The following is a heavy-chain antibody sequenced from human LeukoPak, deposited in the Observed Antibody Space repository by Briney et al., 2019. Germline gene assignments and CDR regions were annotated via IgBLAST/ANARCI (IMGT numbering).Heavy chain of an antibody. CDR2: ISPIFGTA. J-gene: IGHJ6*03. Sequence: SVKVSCKASGGTFSSYAISWVRQAPGQGLEWMGGISPIFGTANYAQKFQGRVTITADESTSTAYMELSSLRSEDTAVYYCASVPDYYYYMDVWGKGTTVTVSS. V-gene: IGHV1-69*01. CDR3: ASVPDYYYYMDV. CDR1: GGTFSSYA.